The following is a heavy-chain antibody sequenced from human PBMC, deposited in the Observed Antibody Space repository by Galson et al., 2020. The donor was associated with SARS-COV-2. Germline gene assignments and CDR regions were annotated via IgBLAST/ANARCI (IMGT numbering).Heavy chain of an antibody. J-gene: IGHJ5*02. V-gene: IGHV2-70*01. D-gene: IGHD3-9*01. CDR1: GFSLSTSGMY. CDR3: ARTCIYDIMTGYYSGWFDP. Sequence: SGPTLVKLTHTLTLTRNFSGFSLSTSGMYVSWIRYPPGKALEWLALIDCDDDQYYSTSLKTRLTISKDNYKNQVVLTMTNIDPVETATYYCARTCIYDIMTGYYSGWFDPWGQGTLVTVSS. CDR2: IDCDDDQ.